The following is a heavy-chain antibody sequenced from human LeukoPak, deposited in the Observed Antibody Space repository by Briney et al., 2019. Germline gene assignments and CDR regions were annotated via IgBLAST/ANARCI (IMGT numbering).Heavy chain of an antibody. Sequence: GGSLRLSCAASGFTVGTNYMNWVRQAPGKGLEWVSVIYSSGSTYYADSVKGRFTISRDNSKNTLYLQMNSLRAEDTAVYYCASGITIRDLDYWGQGTLVTVSS. CDR2: IYSSGST. V-gene: IGHV3-53*01. D-gene: IGHD3-10*01. CDR3: ASGITIRDLDY. CDR1: GFTVGTNY. J-gene: IGHJ4*02.